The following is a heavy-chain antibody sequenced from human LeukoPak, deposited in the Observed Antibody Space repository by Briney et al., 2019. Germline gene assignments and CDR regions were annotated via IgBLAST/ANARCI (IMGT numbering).Heavy chain of an antibody. V-gene: IGHV3-23*01. D-gene: IGHD3-9*01. CDR2: ISGSGGST. J-gene: IGHJ5*02. CDR1: GFTFSSYA. Sequence: GGSLRLSCAASGFTFSSYAMSWVRQAPGKGLEWVSAISGSGGSTYYADSVKGRFTISRDNSKNTLYLQMNSLRSEDTAVYYCARGRGLRYFDWLPRDWFDPWGQGTLVTVSS. CDR3: ARGRGLRYFDWLPRDWFDP.